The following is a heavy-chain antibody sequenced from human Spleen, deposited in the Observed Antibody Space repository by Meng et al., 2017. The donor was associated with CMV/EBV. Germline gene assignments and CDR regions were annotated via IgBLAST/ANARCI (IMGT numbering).Heavy chain of an antibody. Sequence: GGSLRLSCAASGFPFDDYTMHWVRQAPEKGLEWVSRISWDGGSTYHADSVEGRFTISRDNAKNSLYLQMNSLRAEDTAVYYCARDFGAVAVFDYWGQGTLVTVSS. CDR3: ARDFGAVAVFDY. J-gene: IGHJ4*02. V-gene: IGHV3-43*01. CDR2: ISWDGGST. D-gene: IGHD6-19*01. CDR1: GFPFDDYT.